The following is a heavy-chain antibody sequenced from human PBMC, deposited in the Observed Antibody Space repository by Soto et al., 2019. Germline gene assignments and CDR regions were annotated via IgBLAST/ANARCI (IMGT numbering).Heavy chain of an antibody. J-gene: IGHJ4*02. CDR3: VRSKGGYSYGTQFDY. CDR2: ISWNSGNI. CDR1: GFTFDDYA. Sequence: EVQLEESGGALVQPGRSLRLSCAASGFTFDDYAMHWVRQVLGKGLEWVSSISWNSGNIGYADSVKGRFTTSRDNAXXSHYLQMNSLRPEDTALYYCVRSKGGYSYGTQFDYWGQGTLVTVSS. V-gene: IGHV3-9*01. D-gene: IGHD5-18*01.